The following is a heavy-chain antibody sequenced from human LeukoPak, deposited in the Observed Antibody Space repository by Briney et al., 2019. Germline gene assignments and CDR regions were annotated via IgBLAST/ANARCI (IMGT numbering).Heavy chain of an antibody. CDR1: GFTFSSYA. J-gene: IGHJ4*02. D-gene: IGHD6-13*01. Sequence: GGSLRLSCAASGFTFSSYAMSWVRQAPGRGLEWVSALSGSGGTTYYADSVKGRFTISRDNSKNTLYLQMNSLRAEDTAVYYCAKGQQLETNWGQGTLVTVSS. V-gene: IGHV3-23*01. CDR3: AKGQQLETN. CDR2: LSGSGGTT.